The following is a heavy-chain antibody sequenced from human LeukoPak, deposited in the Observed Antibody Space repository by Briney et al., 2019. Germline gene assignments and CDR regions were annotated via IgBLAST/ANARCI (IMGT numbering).Heavy chain of an antibody. Sequence: PSQTLSPTCTVSGGSISGGSYYWNWIRQPAGKGLEWIGRIKTSGSTNYNPSLRSRVTISVDTSNNHFSLKLTSVTAADTAVYYCARGYSYGSADAFAIWGQGTMVTVSS. CDR3: ARGYSYGSADAFAI. CDR2: IKTSGST. CDR1: GGSISGGSYY. D-gene: IGHD5-18*01. V-gene: IGHV4-61*02. J-gene: IGHJ3*02.